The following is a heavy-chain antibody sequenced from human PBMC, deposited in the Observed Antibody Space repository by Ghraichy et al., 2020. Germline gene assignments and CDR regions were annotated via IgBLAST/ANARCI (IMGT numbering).Heavy chain of an antibody. CDR1: GFTFSSYV. CDR3: AKGIAAGTSAISYYYNGMDV. D-gene: IGHD6-13*01. V-gene: IGHV3-23*01. J-gene: IGHJ6*02. CDR2: ISGSGGST. Sequence: GESLNISCAASGFTFSSYVLSWVRQAPGKGLEWVSGISGSGGSTYYPDSVNGRFTISRDNSKNTLYLQMNSLRVEDTAIYYCAKGIAAGTSAISYYYNGMDVWGQGTTVTVSS.